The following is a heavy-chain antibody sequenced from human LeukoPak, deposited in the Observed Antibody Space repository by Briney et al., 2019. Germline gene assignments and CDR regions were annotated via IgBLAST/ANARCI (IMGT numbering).Heavy chain of an antibody. CDR1: GYTFTSYG. J-gene: IGHJ5*02. CDR3: ARDPALGYTSGWYNWFDP. Sequence: GASVKVSFKASGYTFTSYGISWVRQAPGQGLEWMGWISAYNGNTNYAQKLQGRVTMTTDTSTSTAYMELRSLRSDDTAVYYCARDPALGYTSGWYNWFDPWGQGTLVTVSS. CDR2: ISAYNGNT. V-gene: IGHV1-18*01. D-gene: IGHD6-19*01.